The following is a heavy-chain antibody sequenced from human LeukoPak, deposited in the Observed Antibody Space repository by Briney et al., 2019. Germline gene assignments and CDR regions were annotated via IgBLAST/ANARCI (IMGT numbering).Heavy chain of an antibody. CDR2: IYYSGST. CDR1: GGSIRSYY. Sequence: SETLSLTCTVSGGSIRSYYWSWIRQPPGKGLEWIGYIYYSGSTNYNPSLKSRVSISVNTSKNQFSLMLSSVTAADTAVYYCARTGSTVTMLYPFDHWGQGTLVTVAS. V-gene: IGHV4-59*01. D-gene: IGHD4-17*01. J-gene: IGHJ5*02. CDR3: ARTGSTVTMLYPFDH.